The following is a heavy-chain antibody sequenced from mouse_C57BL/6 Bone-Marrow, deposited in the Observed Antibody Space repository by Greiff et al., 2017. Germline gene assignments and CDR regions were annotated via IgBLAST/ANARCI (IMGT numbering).Heavy chain of an antibody. Sequence: QVQLQQPGAELVRPGSSVKLSCKASGYTFTSYWMDWVKQRPGKGLEWIGNIYPSDSETHYNQKFKDKATLTVDKSSSTAYMQLSSLTSEDSAVYYCAREGQLRLQAMDYWGQGTSVTVSS. J-gene: IGHJ4*01. CDR2: IYPSDSET. D-gene: IGHD3-2*02. CDR1: GYTFTSYW. CDR3: AREGQLRLQAMDY. V-gene: IGHV1-61*01.